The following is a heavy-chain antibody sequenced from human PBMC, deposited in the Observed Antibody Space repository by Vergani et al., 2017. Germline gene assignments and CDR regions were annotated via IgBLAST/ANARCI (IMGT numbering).Heavy chain of an antibody. CDR1: GFTFSNYE. J-gene: IGHJ4*02. CDR3: ARAGSSDWYPKRPFDY. V-gene: IGHV3-48*03. CDR2: ISNSGSTI. D-gene: IGHD6-19*01. Sequence: EVQLVESGGGLVQPGGSLRLSCAASGFTFSNYEMNWVRQAPGKGLEWVLYISNSGSTIYYADSVKGRFTISRDNAKNSLYLQMNSLRAEDTAVYYCARAGSSDWYPKRPFDYWGQGTLVTVSS.